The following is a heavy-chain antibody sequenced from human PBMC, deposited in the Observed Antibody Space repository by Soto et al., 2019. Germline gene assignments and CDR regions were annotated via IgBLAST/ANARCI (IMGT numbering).Heavy chain of an antibody. D-gene: IGHD4-17*01. V-gene: IGHV3-30*18. Sequence: QVQLVESGGGVVQPGRSLRLSCAASGYTFSSFGMYWVRQAPGKGLEWVAVISNDGTNKYYADSVEGRFSISRDNSKNKLYLQMSSLRVEDTAVYYCAKGGAYGDDYWGQGTLVTVSS. CDR3: AKGGAYGDDY. J-gene: IGHJ4*02. CDR2: ISNDGTNK. CDR1: GYTFSSFG.